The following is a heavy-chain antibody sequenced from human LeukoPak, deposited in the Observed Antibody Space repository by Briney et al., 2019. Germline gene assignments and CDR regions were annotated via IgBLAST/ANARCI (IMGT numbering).Heavy chain of an antibody. CDR1: GFTFSSYW. CDR2: IKQDGSEK. V-gene: IGHV3-7*01. CDR3: AREYYDSSGYYHGWH. Sequence: GGSLRLSCSTSGFTFSSYWMSWVRQAPGKGLEWAANIKQDGSEKYYVDSVKGRFTISRDNAKNSLFLQMNSLRADDTAVYYCAREYYDSSGYYHGWHWGQGALVTVSS. D-gene: IGHD3-22*01. J-gene: IGHJ4*02.